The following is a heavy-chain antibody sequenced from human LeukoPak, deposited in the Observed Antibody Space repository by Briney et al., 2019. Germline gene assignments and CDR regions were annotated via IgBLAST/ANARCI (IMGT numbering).Heavy chain of an antibody. D-gene: IGHD6-13*01. CDR2: MTPNSGNT. CDR1: GYTFTSYD. Sequence: GASVKVSCKASGYTFTSYDINWVRQATGQGLEWMGWMTPNSGNTGYAQKFQGRVTMTRNTSISTAYMELSSLRSEDTAVYYCARVGSSSWYVSFYYYYGMDVWGQGTTVTVSS. V-gene: IGHV1-8*01. CDR3: ARVGSSSWYVSFYYYYGMDV. J-gene: IGHJ6*02.